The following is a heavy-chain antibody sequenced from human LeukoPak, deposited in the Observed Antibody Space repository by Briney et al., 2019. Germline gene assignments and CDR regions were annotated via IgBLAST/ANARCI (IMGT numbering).Heavy chain of an antibody. J-gene: IGHJ4*02. CDR3: ARALYGDYLYFDY. Sequence: SETLSLTCAVYGGSFSGYYWSWIRQPPGKGLEWIGEINHSGSTNYNPSLKSRVTISVDTSKNQFSLKLSSVTAADTVVYYCARALYGDYLYFDYWGQGTLVTVSS. D-gene: IGHD4-17*01. CDR1: GGSFSGYY. CDR2: INHSGST. V-gene: IGHV4-34*01.